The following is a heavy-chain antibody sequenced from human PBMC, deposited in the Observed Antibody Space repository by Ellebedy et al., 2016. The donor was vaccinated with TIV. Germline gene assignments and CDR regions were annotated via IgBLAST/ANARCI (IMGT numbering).Heavy chain of an antibody. D-gene: IGHD3-16*02. Sequence: SETLSLTXTVSGGSISSNSYYWGWIRQPPGKGLEWIGGIYYSGSTYYNPSLKSRVTISVDTSKNQFSLKLSSVTAADTAVYYCARMITFGGVIVSIPNWFDPWGQGTLVTVSS. J-gene: IGHJ5*02. CDR2: IYYSGST. V-gene: IGHV4-39*01. CDR3: ARMITFGGVIVSIPNWFDP. CDR1: GGSISSNSYY.